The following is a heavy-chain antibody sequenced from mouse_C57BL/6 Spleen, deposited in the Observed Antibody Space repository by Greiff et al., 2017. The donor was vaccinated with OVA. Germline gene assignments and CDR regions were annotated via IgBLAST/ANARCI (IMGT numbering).Heavy chain of an antibody. V-gene: IGHV1-81*01. J-gene: IGHJ1*03. Sequence: QVQLKQSGAELARPGASVKLSCKASGYTFTSYGISWVKQRTGKGLEWIGEIYPRSGNTYYNAKFTGKATLTADKSSSTAYMELRSLTSEDSAIYFCASPLEERYFDDWGTGTTLTVSS. CDR2: IYPRSGNT. CDR1: GYTFTSYG. CDR3: ASPLEERYFDD.